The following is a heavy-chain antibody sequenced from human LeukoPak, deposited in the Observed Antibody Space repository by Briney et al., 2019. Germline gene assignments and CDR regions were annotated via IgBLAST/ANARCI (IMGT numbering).Heavy chain of an antibody. J-gene: IGHJ4*02. D-gene: IGHD6-19*01. Sequence: GASVKVSCKASGYTFTSYGISWVRQAPGQGLEWMGRINPNSGGTNYAQNFQGRVTMTRDTSISTAYMELSRLRSDDTAVYYCAREGAGSGWYHDYWGQGTLVTVSS. CDR3: AREGAGSGWYHDY. CDR2: INPNSGGT. CDR1: GYTFTSYG. V-gene: IGHV1-2*06.